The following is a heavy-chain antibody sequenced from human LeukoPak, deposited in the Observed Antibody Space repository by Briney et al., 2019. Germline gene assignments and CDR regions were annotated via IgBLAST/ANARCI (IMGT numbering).Heavy chain of an antibody. CDR2: IYSGGST. V-gene: IGHV3-53*01. CDR1: GFTVSSNY. CDR3: ARDLVHHNYYYYGMDV. Sequence: PGGSLRLSCAASGFTVSSNYMSWVRQAPGKGLEWVSVIYSGGSTYYADSVKGRFTISRDNSKNTLYLQMNSLRAEDTAVYYCARDLVHHNYYYYGMDVWGQGTRSPSP. J-gene: IGHJ6*02. D-gene: IGHD2-2*01.